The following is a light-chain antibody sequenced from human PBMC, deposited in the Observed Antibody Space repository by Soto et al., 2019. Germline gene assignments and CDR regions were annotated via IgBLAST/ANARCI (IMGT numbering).Light chain of an antibody. V-gene: IGLV2-14*03. CDR1: SSDVGHYNY. CDR2: DVS. Sequence: QSALAQPASVSGSRGQSITISCTGTSSDVGHYNYVSWFQQHPGKVPKLIIYDVSNWPSGVSDRFSGSKSGNTASLTISGLQPEDEADYYCSSFTSSSTFVFGTGTKVTVL. CDR3: SSFTSSSTFV. J-gene: IGLJ1*01.